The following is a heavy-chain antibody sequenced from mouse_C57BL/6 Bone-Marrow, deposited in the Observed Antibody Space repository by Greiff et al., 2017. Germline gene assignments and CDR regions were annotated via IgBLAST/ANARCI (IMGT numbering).Heavy chain of an antibody. CDR2: IYPGSGST. Sequence: QVQLQQPGAELVKPGASVKMSCKASGYTFTSYWITWVKQRPGPGLEWIGDIYPGSGSTNYNEKFKSKATLTVDTSSSAADMQLSSLTSEESAVYYCATDDGSSRYWYFDVWGTGTTVTVSS. CDR3: ATDDGSSRYWYFDV. J-gene: IGHJ1*03. V-gene: IGHV1-55*01. CDR1: GYTFTSYW. D-gene: IGHD1-1*01.